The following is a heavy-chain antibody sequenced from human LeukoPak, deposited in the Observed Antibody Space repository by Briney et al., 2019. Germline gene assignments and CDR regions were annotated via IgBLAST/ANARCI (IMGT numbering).Heavy chain of an antibody. CDR2: IGRTGDDT. V-gene: IGHV3-23*01. CDR3: AVINYGYPYVY. Sequence: GGSLRLSCAASGFTFSSDCMSWVRQAPGKGLEWVSSIGRTGDDTYYADSVKGRFTISRDNSKNTLYLQMNSLRAEDTAVYYCAVINYGYPYVYWGQRTLVTVSS. CDR1: GFTFSSDC. D-gene: IGHD4-17*01. J-gene: IGHJ4*02.